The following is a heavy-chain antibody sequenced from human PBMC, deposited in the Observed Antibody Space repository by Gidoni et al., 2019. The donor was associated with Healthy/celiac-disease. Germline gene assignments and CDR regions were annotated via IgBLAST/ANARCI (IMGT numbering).Heavy chain of an antibody. V-gene: IGHV3-9*01. CDR1: GFTFDDYA. Sequence: EVQLVESGGGLVQPGRSLRLSCAASGFTFDDYAMHWVRQAPGKGLEWVSGISWNSGSIGYADSVKGRFTISRDNAKNSLYLQMNSLRAEDTALYYCAKDSGDYYDSRKKPNLGFDYWGQGTLVTVSS. J-gene: IGHJ4*02. CDR2: ISWNSGSI. CDR3: AKDSGDYYDSRKKPNLGFDY. D-gene: IGHD3-22*01.